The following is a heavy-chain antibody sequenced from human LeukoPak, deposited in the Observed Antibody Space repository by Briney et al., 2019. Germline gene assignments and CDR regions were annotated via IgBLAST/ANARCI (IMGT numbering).Heavy chain of an antibody. D-gene: IGHD2-2*01. CDR2: INWGGGST. CDR1: GFAFDEHG. Sequence: GGSLRLSCTASGFAFDEHGMSWVRQVPGKGLEWVSGINWGGGSTGYADPLRGRFTISRRNAKNSLYLQMDSLRAEDTALYYCARAPITSPFYFDYWGQGTLVTVSS. CDR3: ARAPITSPFYFDY. V-gene: IGHV3-20*04. J-gene: IGHJ4*02.